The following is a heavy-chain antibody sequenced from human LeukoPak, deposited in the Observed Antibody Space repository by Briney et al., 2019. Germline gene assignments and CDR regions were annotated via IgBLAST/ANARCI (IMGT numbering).Heavy chain of an antibody. CDR2: ISGSGGST. J-gene: IGHJ5*02. V-gene: IGHV3-23*01. CDR1: GFTFSSHA. CDR3: AKSVGTYYDFWSGYPGGDWFDP. Sequence: GGSLRLSCAASGFTFSSHAMSWVRQAPGKGLEWVSAISGSGGSTYYADSVKGRFTISRDNSKNTLYLQMNSLRAEDTAVYYCAKSVGTYYDFWSGYPGGDWFDPWGQGTLVTVSS. D-gene: IGHD3-3*01.